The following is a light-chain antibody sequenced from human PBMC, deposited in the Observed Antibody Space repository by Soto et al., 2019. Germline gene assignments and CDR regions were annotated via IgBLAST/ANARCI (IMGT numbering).Light chain of an antibody. V-gene: IGKV3-15*01. CDR2: GAS. J-gene: IGKJ3*01. CDR3: QQYNNWPLT. Sequence: EVVLTQSPATLSVSPGERVTLSCRASQSVSDNLAWYQQKPGQAPRLLIYGASTRVTGIPARFSGSGSGTEFTLTISSLQSEDFAVYYCQQYNNWPLTFGPGTRGDVK. CDR1: QSVSDN.